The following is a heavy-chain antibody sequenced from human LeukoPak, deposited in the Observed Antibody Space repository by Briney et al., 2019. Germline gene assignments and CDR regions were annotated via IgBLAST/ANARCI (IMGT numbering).Heavy chain of an antibody. Sequence: GGSLRLSCAASGFTFSSYWMHWVRQAPGKGLVWVSHINNDGSSTSYADSVKGRFTISRDNAKNTLYLQMNSLRAEDTAVYYCATELREGYWGQGTLVTVSS. CDR2: INNDGSST. CDR3: ATELREGY. J-gene: IGHJ4*02. CDR1: GFTFSSYW. D-gene: IGHD1-26*01. V-gene: IGHV3-74*01.